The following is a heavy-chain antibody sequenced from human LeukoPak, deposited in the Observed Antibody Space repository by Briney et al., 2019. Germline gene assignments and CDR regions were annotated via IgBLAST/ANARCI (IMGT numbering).Heavy chain of an antibody. D-gene: IGHD3-16*01. CDR2: IYTSGST. CDR3: ARHGQGGGAFDY. J-gene: IGHJ4*02. CDR1: GGSFSGYY. Sequence: SETLSLTCAVYGGSFSGYYWSWIRQPAGKGLEWIGRIYTSGSTNYNPSLKSRVTISVDTSKNQFSLKLSSVTAADTAVYYCARHGQGGGAFDYWGQGTLVTVSS. V-gene: IGHV4-59*10.